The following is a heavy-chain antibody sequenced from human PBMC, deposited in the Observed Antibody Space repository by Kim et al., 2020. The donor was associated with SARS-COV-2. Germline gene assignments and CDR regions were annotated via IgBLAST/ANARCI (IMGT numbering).Heavy chain of an antibody. CDR1: GYTLTELS. V-gene: IGHV1-24*01. D-gene: IGHD3-16*02. J-gene: IGHJ3*02. Sequence: ASVKVSCKVSGYTLTELSMHWVRQAPGKGLEWMGGFDPEDGETIYAQKFQGRVTMTEDTSTDTAYMELSSLRSEDTAVYYCATDGPLAVATNGPRKDYDYVWGSYRLGAFDIWGQGTMVTVSS. CDR3: ATDGPLAVATNGPRKDYDYVWGSYRLGAFDI. CDR2: FDPEDGET.